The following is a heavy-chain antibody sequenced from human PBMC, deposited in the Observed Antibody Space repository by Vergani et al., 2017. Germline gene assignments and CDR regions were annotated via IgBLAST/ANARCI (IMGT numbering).Heavy chain of an antibody. CDR2: MNPNSGNT. CDR3: ARLCSSGWYKGCGMDV. J-gene: IGHJ6*02. Sequence: QVQLVQSGAEVKKPGASVKVSCKASGYTFTSYDINWVRQATGQGLEWMGWMNPNSGNTGYAQKVQGRVTMTRNTSISTAYMELSSLRSEDTAVYYCARLCSSGWYKGCGMDVWGQGTTVTVSS. D-gene: IGHD6-19*01. CDR1: GYTFTSYD. V-gene: IGHV1-8*01.